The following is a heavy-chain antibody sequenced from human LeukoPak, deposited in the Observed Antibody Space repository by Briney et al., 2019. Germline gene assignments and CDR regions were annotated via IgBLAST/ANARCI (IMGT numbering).Heavy chain of an antibody. V-gene: IGHV3-30*18. CDR3: AKTQTNRYYFFDY. Sequence: GGSLRLSCAASGFTFSSYSMNWVRQAPGKGLEWVAIITYDGNEKYYSDSVKGRFTISRDNSKNTLYLQMNSLRPEDTAVYYCAKTQTNRYYFFDYWGQGTLVTVSS. J-gene: IGHJ4*02. D-gene: IGHD3-16*02. CDR1: GFTFSSYS. CDR2: ITYDGNEK.